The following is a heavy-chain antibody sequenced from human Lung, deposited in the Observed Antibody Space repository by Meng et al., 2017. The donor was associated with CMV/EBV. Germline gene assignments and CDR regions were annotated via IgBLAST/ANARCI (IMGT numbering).Heavy chain of an antibody. CDR2: ITCNSGSI. V-gene: IGHV3-9*01. CDR3: AKGLSGLNYYNGMDV. D-gene: IGHD1-26*01. Sequence: GGSLRLSCAASGFTFDDYAMHWVRQVPGKGLEWVAGITCNSGSIGYADSVKGRFTISRDNAKNSLYLQMNSLRAEDTAFYYWAKGLSGLNYYNGMDVWGRGTTVTVSS. CDR1: GFTFDDYA. J-gene: IGHJ6*02.